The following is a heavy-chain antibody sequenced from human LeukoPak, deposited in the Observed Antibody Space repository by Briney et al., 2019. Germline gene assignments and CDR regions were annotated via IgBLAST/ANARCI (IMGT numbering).Heavy chain of an antibody. CDR2: MNPNSGNT. J-gene: IGHJ6*02. CDR1: GYTFTSYD. CDR3: ARGYVVSYYFYGMDV. V-gene: IGHV1-8*01. Sequence: ASVKVSCRASGYTFTSYDINWVRQATGQGLEWMGWMNPNSGNTGYAQKFQGRVTMTRNTSISTAYMELSSLRSEDTAVYYCARGYVVSYYFYGMDVWGQGTTVTVSS. D-gene: IGHD2-15*01.